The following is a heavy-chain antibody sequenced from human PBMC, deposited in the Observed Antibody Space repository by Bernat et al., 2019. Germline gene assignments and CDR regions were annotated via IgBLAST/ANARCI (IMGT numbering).Heavy chain of an antibody. J-gene: IGHJ3*02. CDR1: GLTFSGNW. V-gene: IGHV3-7*03. Sequence: EVQLVESGGGLVQPGGSRRPSCAAPGLTFSGNWMAWVRQAQGKGVEWGAKIKQDGSEKYYVDSVKGRFTISRDNAKNSLYLQMNSLRAEDTAVYYCARVRGYSAAFDIWGQGTMVTVSS. CDR3: ARVRGYSAAFDI. D-gene: IGHD2-15*01. CDR2: IKQDGSEK.